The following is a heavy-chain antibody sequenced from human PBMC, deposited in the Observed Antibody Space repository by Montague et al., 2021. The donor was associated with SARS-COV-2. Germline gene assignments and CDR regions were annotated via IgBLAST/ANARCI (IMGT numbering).Heavy chain of an antibody. CDR1: ISSSRYY. CDR2: MYYSGST. CDR3: ARDTRITMLVVVNRYGMDV. V-gene: IGHV4-39*07. D-gene: IGHD3-22*01. Sequence: SETLSLTCTVSISSSRYYWGWIRQPPGKGLEWIGSMYYSGSTYYNPSLKSRVTISVDTSKNQFSLKLSSVTAADTAVYYCARDTRITMLVVVNRYGMDVWGQGTTVTVSS. J-gene: IGHJ6*02.